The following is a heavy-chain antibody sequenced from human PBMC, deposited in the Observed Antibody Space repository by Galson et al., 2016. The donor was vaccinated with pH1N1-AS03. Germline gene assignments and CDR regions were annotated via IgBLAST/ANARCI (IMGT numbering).Heavy chain of an antibody. D-gene: IGHD4-17*01. J-gene: IGHJ5*02. CDR1: GGSISSSSYY. CDR3: ARRAYGDYVNWFDP. CDR2: IYYSGST. Sequence: ETLSLTCTVSGGSISSSSYYWGWIRQPPGKGLEWIGSIYYSGSTYYNPSLKSRVTISVDTSKNQFSLKLSSVTAADAAVYYCARRAYGDYVNWFDPWGQGTLVTVSS. V-gene: IGHV4-39*01.